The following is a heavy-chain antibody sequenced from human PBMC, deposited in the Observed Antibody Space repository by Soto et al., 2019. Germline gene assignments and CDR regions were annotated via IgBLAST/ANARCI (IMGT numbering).Heavy chain of an antibody. CDR3: TRDGWGYCSGGSCFHYGMDV. V-gene: IGHV3-49*04. J-gene: IGHJ6*02. D-gene: IGHD2-15*01. Sequence: GGSLRLSCTASGFTFGDYAMSWVRQAPGKGLEWVGFIRSKAYGGTTEYAASVKGRFTISRDDSKSIAYLQMNSLKTEDTAVYYCTRDGWGYCSGGSCFHYGMDVWGQGTTVTVSS. CDR1: GFTFGDYA. CDR2: IRSKAYGGTT.